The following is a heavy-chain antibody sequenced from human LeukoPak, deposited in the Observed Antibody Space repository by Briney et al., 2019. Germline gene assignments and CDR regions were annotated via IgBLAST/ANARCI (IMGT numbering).Heavy chain of an antibody. D-gene: IGHD3-22*01. CDR3: ARGPYDSSGYYRPSYANY. J-gene: IGHJ4*02. Sequence: SVKVSCKASGGTFSSYAISWVRQAPGQGLEWMGGIIPIFGTANYAQKFQGRVTITTDESTSTAYVELSSLRSEDTAVNYCARGPYDSSGYYRPSYANYWGQGTLVTVSS. CDR1: GGTFSSYA. V-gene: IGHV1-69*05. CDR2: IIPIFGTA.